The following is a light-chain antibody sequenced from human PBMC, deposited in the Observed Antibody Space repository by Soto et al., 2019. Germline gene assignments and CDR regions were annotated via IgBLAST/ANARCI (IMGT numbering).Light chain of an antibody. CDR2: VVS. V-gene: IGLV2-18*02. Sequence: QSVLTQPPSVSGSPGQSVTISCTGTSSDVGRYNRVSWYQQPPGTAPQLMIYVVSNRPSGVPDRFSGSKSGNTASLTIYGLQAEDEADYYCSSYTSSSTLLVGGGTKLTVL. CDR1: SSDVGRYNR. CDR3: SSYTSSSTLL. J-gene: IGLJ2*01.